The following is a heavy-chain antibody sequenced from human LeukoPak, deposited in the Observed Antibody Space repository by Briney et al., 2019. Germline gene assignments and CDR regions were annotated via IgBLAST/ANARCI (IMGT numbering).Heavy chain of an antibody. CDR3: AKGEDYYAQY. CDR1: GFTFSSYG. V-gene: IGHV3-30*02. Sequence: GGSLRLSCAASGFTFSSYGMQWVRQAPGKGLEWVAFIRYDGSNKYYADSVKGRFTISRDNSKNTLYLQMNCLRAEDTAVYYCAKGEDYYAQYWGQGTLVTVSS. D-gene: IGHD3-22*01. J-gene: IGHJ4*02. CDR2: IRYDGSNK.